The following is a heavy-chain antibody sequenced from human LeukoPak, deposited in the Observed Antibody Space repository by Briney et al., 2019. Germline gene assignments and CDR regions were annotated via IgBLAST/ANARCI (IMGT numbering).Heavy chain of an antibody. J-gene: IGHJ4*02. CDR1: GFTFSSYA. CDR3: ARPLQRGYGDYTGVIGY. CDR2: ISYDGSNK. D-gene: IGHD4-17*01. V-gene: IGHV3-30-3*01. Sequence: GVSLRLSCAASGFTFSSYAMHWVRQAPGKGLEWVAVISYDGSNKYYADSVKGRFTISRDNSKNTLYLQMNSLRAEDTAVYYCARPLQRGYGDYTGVIGYWGQGTLVTVSS.